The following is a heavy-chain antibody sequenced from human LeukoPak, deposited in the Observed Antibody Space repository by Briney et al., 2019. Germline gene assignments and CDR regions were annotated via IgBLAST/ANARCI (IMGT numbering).Heavy chain of an antibody. V-gene: IGHV3-74*01. CDR1: GFSFSGHW. D-gene: IGHD3-10*01. Sequence: GGSLRLSCTASGFSFSGHWMHWARQLPGKGLVWVSRISPTGSTTSYADSVKGRFTVARDNSKNTLLLQMNNVRTEDTAVYYCAKDKSVSADYYFDYWGQGTLVTVSS. J-gene: IGHJ4*02. CDR2: ISPTGSTT. CDR3: AKDKSVSADYYFDY.